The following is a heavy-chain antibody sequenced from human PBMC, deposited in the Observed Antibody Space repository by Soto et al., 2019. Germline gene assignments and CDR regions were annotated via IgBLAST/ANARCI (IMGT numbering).Heavy chain of an antibody. V-gene: IGHV3-30*18. D-gene: IGHD3-10*01. J-gene: IGHJ2*01. CDR1: GIAFSGCG. Sequence: QVQLVESGGGVVQPGKSLRLSCAASGIAFSGCGMFWVRQTPSKGLEWVAAISSDGSQKYYADSVKGRFTISRDNSKNTMYVQMNGMTTEDTAVYYCAKNIVRGHWYFDLWGRGTLVTVSS. CDR2: ISSDGSQK. CDR3: AKNIVRGHWYFDL.